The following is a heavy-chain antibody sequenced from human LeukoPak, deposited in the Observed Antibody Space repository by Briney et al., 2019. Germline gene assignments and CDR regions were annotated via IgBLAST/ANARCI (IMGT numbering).Heavy chain of an antibody. CDR3: ARTSRRGDPRYNWFDP. Sequence: SETLSLTCAVYGGSFSGYYWSWIRQPPGKGLEWIGEINHSGSTNYNPSLKSRVTISVDTSKNQFSLKLSSVTAADTAVYYCARTSRRGDPRYNWFDPWGQGTLVTVSS. V-gene: IGHV4-34*01. CDR1: GGSFSGYY. D-gene: IGHD2-21*02. CDR2: INHSGST. J-gene: IGHJ5*02.